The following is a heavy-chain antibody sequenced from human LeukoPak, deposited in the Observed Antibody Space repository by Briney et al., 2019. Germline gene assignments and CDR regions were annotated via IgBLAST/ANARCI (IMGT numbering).Heavy chain of an antibody. Sequence: SETLSLTCTVSGGSISSGSYYWSWIRQPAGKGLEWIGRIYTSGSTNYTPSLKSRVTISVDPSKNQFSLKLSSVTAADTAVYYCARDLYDSSGYYGAFDIWGQGTMVTVSS. V-gene: IGHV4-61*02. CDR3: ARDLYDSSGYYGAFDI. J-gene: IGHJ3*02. D-gene: IGHD3-22*01. CDR2: IYTSGST. CDR1: GGSISSGSYY.